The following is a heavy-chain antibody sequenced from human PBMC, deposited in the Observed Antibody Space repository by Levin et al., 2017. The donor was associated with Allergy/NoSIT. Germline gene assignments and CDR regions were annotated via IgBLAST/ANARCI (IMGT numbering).Heavy chain of an antibody. D-gene: IGHD6-13*01. J-gene: IGHJ5*02. CDR1: GDSLSNYY. CDR3: ARHRGGSNWSNWFDP. CDR2: IFYNGIT. V-gene: IGHV4-59*08. Sequence: SETLSLTCTVSGDSLSNYYWSWIRQPPGRGLEWIAYIFYNGITNYNPSLKSRVTISVDTSKNQFSLELRSVTAADTAVYYCARHRGGSNWSNWFDPWGQGTLVTVSS.